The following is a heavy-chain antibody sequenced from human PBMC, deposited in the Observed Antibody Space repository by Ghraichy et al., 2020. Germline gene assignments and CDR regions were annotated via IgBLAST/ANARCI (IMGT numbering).Heavy chain of an antibody. Sequence: GGSLRLSCAASGFTFSTYGMHWVRQAPGKGLEWVAVISYDGSNKYYADSVKGRFTISRDNSKNTLYLQMNTLTAEDTAVYYCAKRVAGTQTLAPPLDYWGQGTLVTVSS. D-gene: IGHD6-19*01. CDR2: ISYDGSNK. V-gene: IGHV3-30*18. CDR3: AKRVAGTQTLAPPLDY. J-gene: IGHJ4*02. CDR1: GFTFSTYG.